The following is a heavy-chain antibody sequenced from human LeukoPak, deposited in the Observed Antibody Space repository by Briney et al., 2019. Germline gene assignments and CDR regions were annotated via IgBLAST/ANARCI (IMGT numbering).Heavy chain of an antibody. CDR2: IYHSGST. Sequence: SQTLSLTCAVSGGSISSGGYSWSWIRQPPGKGLEWIGYIYHSGSTYYKPSLKSRVTISVDRSKNQFSLKLSSVTAADTAVYYCARSLGYCSGGSCRDAFDIWGRGTMVTVSS. CDR1: GGSISSGGYS. D-gene: IGHD2-15*01. V-gene: IGHV4-30-2*01. J-gene: IGHJ3*02. CDR3: ARSLGYCSGGSCRDAFDI.